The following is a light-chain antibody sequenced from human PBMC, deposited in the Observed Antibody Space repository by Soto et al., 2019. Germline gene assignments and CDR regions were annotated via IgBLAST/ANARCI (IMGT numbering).Light chain of an antibody. CDR3: AAWDDSLHAVV. CDR1: SSNIGSNT. CDR2: NND. J-gene: IGLJ2*01. V-gene: IGLV1-44*01. Sequence: QSVLTQPPSASGTPGQRVTISCSGSSSNIGSNTVNWYQQLPGTAPKLLISNNDQRPSGVPDRFSGSKSGTSASLAISGLQSDDESGYYCAAWDDSLHAVVFGGGTKVTVL.